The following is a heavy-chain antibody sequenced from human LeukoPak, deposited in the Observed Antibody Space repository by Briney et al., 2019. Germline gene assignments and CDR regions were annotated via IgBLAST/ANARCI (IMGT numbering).Heavy chain of an antibody. CDR3: ARDGAAAVRNYFDY. CDR2: INPNSGGT. CDR1: GYTFTGYY. Sequence: ASVKVSCKASGYTFTGYYMHWVRQAPGQGLEWMGWINPNSGGTNYAQKVQGRVTMTRDTSISTAYMELSRLRSDDTAVYYCARDGAAAVRNYFDYWGQGTLVTVSS. D-gene: IGHD6-13*01. V-gene: IGHV1-2*02. J-gene: IGHJ4*02.